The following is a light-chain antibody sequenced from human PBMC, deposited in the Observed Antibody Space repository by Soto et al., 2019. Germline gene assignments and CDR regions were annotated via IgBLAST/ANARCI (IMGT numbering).Light chain of an antibody. J-gene: IGLJ1*01. CDR1: SSDVGAYDY. CDR3: SSYTISSTPLYV. Sequence: QSALTQPASVSGSPGQSIAISCTRTSSDVGAYDYVSWYQQHPGKAPKLMIYDVSNRPSGVSNRFSGSKSGNTASLTISGLQAEDEADYYCSSYTISSTPLYVFGTGTKLTVL. CDR2: DVS. V-gene: IGLV2-14*01.